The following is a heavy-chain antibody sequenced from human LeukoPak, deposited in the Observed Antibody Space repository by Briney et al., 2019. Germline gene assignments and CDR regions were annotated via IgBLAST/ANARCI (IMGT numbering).Heavy chain of an antibody. CDR2: MNPNSGNA. Sequence: ASVKVSCKASGYTFTSYDINWVRQATGQGLEWMGWMNPNSGNAGYAQKFQGRVTMTRDTSINTAYMELSSLTSDDTAVYFCARGSAAVLGRDYWGQGSLVTVSS. CDR3: ARGSAAVLGRDY. V-gene: IGHV1-8*01. J-gene: IGHJ4*02. D-gene: IGHD6-13*01. CDR1: GYTFTSYD.